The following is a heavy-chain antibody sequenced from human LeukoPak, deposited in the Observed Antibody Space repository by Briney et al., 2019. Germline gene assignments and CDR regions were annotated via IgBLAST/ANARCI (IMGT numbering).Heavy chain of an antibody. CDR1: GFTFSSYA. J-gene: IGHJ4*02. CDR3: ARATVDGDYADY. V-gene: IGHV3-23*01. D-gene: IGHD4-23*01. Sequence: GGSLRLSCAASGFTFSSYAMNWVRQAPGEGLEWVSAISGSGGTTYYADSVKGRFTISRDNAKNSLYLQMNSLRAEDTAVYYCARATVDGDYADYWGQGTLVTVSS. CDR2: ISGSGGTT.